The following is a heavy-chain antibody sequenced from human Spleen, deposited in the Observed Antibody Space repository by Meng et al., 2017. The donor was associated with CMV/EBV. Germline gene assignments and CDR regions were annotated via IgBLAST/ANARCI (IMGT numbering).Heavy chain of an antibody. CDR1: FTRYY. V-gene: IGHV1-46*01. CDR2: INPNSGST. Sequence: FTRYYMHWVRQAPGEGLEWMGVINPNSGSTSYAQKFQGRVTMTRDTSSSTVHMELSSMRSEDTAVYYCARSYSSSSVYNGLYYGMDVWGQGTTVTVSS. CDR3: ARSYSSSSVYNGLYYGMDV. D-gene: IGHD6-6*01. J-gene: IGHJ6*02.